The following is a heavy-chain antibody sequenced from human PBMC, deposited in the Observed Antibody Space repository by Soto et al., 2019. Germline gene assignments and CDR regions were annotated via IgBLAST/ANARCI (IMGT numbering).Heavy chain of an antibody. CDR1: GFTFSSYA. CDR2: ISYDGSNK. CDR3: ERVGGYCSGGSCPLHY. Sequence: QVQLVESGGGVVQPGRSLRLSCAASGFTFSSYAMHWVRQAPGKGLEWVAVISYDGSNKYYADSVKGRFTISRDNSKNTLYLQMNSLIAEDTAVYYCERVGGYCSGGSCPLHYWGQGTLVTVSS. D-gene: IGHD2-15*01. J-gene: IGHJ4*02. V-gene: IGHV3-30-3*01.